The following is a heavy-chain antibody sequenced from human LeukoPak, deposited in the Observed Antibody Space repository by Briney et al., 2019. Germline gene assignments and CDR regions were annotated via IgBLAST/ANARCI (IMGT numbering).Heavy chain of an antibody. D-gene: IGHD3-22*01. V-gene: IGHV4-4*02. Sequence: SSGTLSLTCAVSGGSISSSNWWSWIRQPPGKGLEWIGEIYHSGSTNYNPSLKSRVTISVDTSKNQFSLKLSSVTAADTAVYYCARHYDSSGYSTFDPWGQGTLVTVSS. CDR3: ARHYDSSGYSTFDP. J-gene: IGHJ5*02. CDR1: GGSISSSNW. CDR2: IYHSGST.